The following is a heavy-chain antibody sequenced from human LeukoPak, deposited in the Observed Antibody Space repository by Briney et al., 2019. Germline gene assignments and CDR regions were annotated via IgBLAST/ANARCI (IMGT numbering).Heavy chain of an antibody. CDR2: IYYSGST. CDR1: GASISSGDYY. Sequence: SQTLSLTCTVSGASISSGDYYWSWIRQSPGKGLEWIGYIYYSGSTNYNPSLKSRVTISVDTSKNQFSLKLSSVTAADTAVYYCARESRGSGSYYNGDGMDVWGQGTTVTVSS. CDR3: ARESRGSGSYYNGDGMDV. J-gene: IGHJ6*02. D-gene: IGHD3-10*01. V-gene: IGHV4-61*08.